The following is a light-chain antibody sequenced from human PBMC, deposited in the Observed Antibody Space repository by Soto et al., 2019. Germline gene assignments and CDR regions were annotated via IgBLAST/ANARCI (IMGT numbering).Light chain of an antibody. CDR3: SSFTSSTTYV. V-gene: IGLV2-14*01. CDR2: NVN. Sequence: QSVLTQSASVSGSPGQSITISCTGTSIDVGNYNYVSWYQQHPGEVPKLIIFNVNNRPSGVSNRFSGSKSGNTASLTISGLQAEDEADYYCSSFTSSTTYVFGTGTKVTVL. CDR1: SIDVGNYNY. J-gene: IGLJ1*01.